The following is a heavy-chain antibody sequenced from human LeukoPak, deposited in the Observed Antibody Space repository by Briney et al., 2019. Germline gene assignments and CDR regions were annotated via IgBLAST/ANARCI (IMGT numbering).Heavy chain of an antibody. V-gene: IGHV3-30*18. CDR2: ISYDGSDK. D-gene: IGHD5-18*01. J-gene: IGHJ4*02. Sequence: HPGRSLRLSCAASGFTFSSYGMHWVRQAPGKGLEWVAVISYDGSDKYSADSVKGRFTISRDNSKNTLYLQMNSLRAEDTAVYYCAKNAHYQGYSYGGFDYWGQGTLVTVSS. CDR3: AKNAHYQGYSYGGFDY. CDR1: GFTFSSYG.